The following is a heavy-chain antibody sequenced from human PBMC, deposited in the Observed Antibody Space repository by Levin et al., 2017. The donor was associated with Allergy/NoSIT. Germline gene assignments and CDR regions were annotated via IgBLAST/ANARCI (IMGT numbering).Heavy chain of an antibody. CDR3: AKDDHGDYFRPVHAFDI. CDR2: ISGSGGST. V-gene: IGHV3-23*01. D-gene: IGHD4-17*01. J-gene: IGHJ3*02. Sequence: GGSLRLSCAASGFTFSSYAMSWVRQAPGKGLEWVSAISGSGGSTYYADSVKGRFTISRDNSKNTLYLQMNSLRAEDTAVYYCAKDDHGDYFRPVHAFDIWGQGTMVTVSS. CDR1: GFTFSSYA.